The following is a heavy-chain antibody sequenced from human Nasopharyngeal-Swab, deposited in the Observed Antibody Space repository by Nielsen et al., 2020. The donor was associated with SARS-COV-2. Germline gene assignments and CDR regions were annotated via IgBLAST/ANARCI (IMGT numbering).Heavy chain of an antibody. V-gene: IGHV3-30-3*01. Sequence: GESLKISCAASGFIFSTYAMHWVRRAPGKGLEWVALISYDGSSNYYAHSVKGRFTISRDNSKNTLYLQMNSLRGEDTAVYYCARPARRGLNWFDPWGQGTLVTVSS. J-gene: IGHJ5*02. CDR3: ARPARRGLNWFDP. CDR1: GFIFSTYA. CDR2: ISYDGSSN. D-gene: IGHD3-22*01.